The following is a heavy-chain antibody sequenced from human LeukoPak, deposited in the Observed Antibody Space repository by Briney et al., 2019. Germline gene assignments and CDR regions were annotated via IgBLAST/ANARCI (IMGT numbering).Heavy chain of an antibody. Sequence: SETLSLTCTVSGGSITNNNYHWGWIRQPPGTGLEWIGSMYYSGSTYYNPSLKSRVSISVDTSKNQFSLKLSSVTAADTAVYYCARLRYGDYYFDYWGQGTLVTVSS. D-gene: IGHD4-17*01. CDR3: ARLRYGDYYFDY. CDR1: GGSITNNNYH. CDR2: MYYSGST. V-gene: IGHV4-39*01. J-gene: IGHJ4*02.